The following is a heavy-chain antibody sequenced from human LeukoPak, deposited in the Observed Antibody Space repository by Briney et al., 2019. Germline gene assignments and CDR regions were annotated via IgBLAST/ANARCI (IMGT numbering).Heavy chain of an antibody. J-gene: IGHJ6*02. CDR2: IADDGVNK. V-gene: IGHV3-30*18. D-gene: IGHD1-1*01. Sequence: PGQSLRLSCAASGFTFSNYGMHWVSQAPGKGLEWEARIADDGVNKYYADSVKGRFTISRDNSKNTLYLRMNSLRVEDTALYYCAKLRELVTYYYYYGLDVWGQGTTVTVSS. CDR1: GFTFSNYG. CDR3: AKLRELVTYYYYYGLDV.